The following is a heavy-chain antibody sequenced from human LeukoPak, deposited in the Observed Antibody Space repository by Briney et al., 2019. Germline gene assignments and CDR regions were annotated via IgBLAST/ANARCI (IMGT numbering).Heavy chain of an antibody. CDR1: GFTFSNYW. CDR2: INSDGSST. J-gene: IGHJ4*02. D-gene: IGHD3/OR15-3a*01. CDR3: AKDEDWSSDY. V-gene: IGHV3-74*01. Sequence: PGGSLRLSCAASGFTFSNYWMHWVRQAPGKGLVWVSHINSDGSSTNYADSVKGRFTISRDNAKNTLYLQMNSLRAEDTAIYYCAKDEDWSSDYWGQGTLVTVSS.